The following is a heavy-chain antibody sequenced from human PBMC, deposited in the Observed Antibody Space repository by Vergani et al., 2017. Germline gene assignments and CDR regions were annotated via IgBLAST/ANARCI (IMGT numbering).Heavy chain of an antibody. CDR1: GFSFTTYA. CDR2: INTNGDCT. CDR3: AKGGWNYWFDA. D-gene: IGHD1-1*01. V-gene: IGHV3-23*01. J-gene: IGHJ5*02. Sequence: EVQLLESGGDLVQPGESLRLFCAASGFSFTTYAMSWVRQAPGKGLEWVSTINTNGDCTRYGDSVKGRFTISRDNSKSTLYLQMNSLRAEDTAIYYCAKGGWNYWFDAWGQGTLVIVS.